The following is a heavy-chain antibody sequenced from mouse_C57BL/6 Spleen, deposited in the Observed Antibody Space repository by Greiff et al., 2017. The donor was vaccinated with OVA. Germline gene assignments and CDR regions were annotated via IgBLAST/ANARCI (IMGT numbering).Heavy chain of an antibody. V-gene: IGHV1-59*01. J-gene: IGHJ3*01. D-gene: IGHD2-5*01. CDR3: ARRDSNYWFAY. CDR2: IYPSDSYT. Sequence: QVQLQQPGAELVRPGTSVKLSCKASGYTFTSYWMHWVKQRPGQGLEWIGVIYPSDSYTNYNQKFKGKATLTVDTSSSTAYMLLSSLTSEDSAVYYCARRDSNYWFAYWGQGTLVTVSA. CDR1: GYTFTSYW.